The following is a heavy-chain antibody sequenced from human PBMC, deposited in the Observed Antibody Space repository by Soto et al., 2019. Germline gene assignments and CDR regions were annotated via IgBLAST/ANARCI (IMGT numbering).Heavy chain of an antibody. V-gene: IGHV3-74*01. CDR2: INPGGTIT. D-gene: IGHD2-8*01. CDR3: ARVTIGKYGVWNY. Sequence: EEQLVESGGGLVQPGGSLRLSCAASGFTFSSYWMHWVRQAPGKGLVWVSRINPGGTITDYADSVKGRFTISRDNAKNTVYLQVNSLRGADTAEYFCARVTIGKYGVWNYWGQGTLVTVSS. J-gene: IGHJ4*02. CDR1: GFTFSSYW.